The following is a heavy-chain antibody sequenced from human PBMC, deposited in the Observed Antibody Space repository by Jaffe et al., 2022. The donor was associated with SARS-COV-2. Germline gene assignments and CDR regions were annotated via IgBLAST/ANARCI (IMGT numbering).Heavy chain of an antibody. J-gene: IGHJ6*03. CDR3: AGWEVGSGSYWPLYYMDV. Sequence: QLQLQESGPGLVKPSETLSLTCTVSGGSISSSSYYWGWIRQPPGKGLEWIGSIYYSGSTYYNPSLKSRVTISVDTSKNQFSLKLSSVTAADTAVYYCAGWEVGSGSYWPLYYMDVWGKGTTVTVSS. CDR1: GGSISSSSYY. D-gene: IGHD3-10*01. V-gene: IGHV4-39*01. CDR2: IYYSGST.